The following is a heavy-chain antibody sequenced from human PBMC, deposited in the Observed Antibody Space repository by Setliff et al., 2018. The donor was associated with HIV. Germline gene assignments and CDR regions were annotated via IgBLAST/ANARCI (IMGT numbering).Heavy chain of an antibody. J-gene: IGHJ4*02. V-gene: IGHV3-11*03. CDR2: ISSSSTNT. CDR1: GFTFSDSY. CDR3: AGRSYDSSGYPFDY. Sequence: PGGSLRLSCAASGFTFSDSYMSWIRQAPGKGLEWVSYISSSSTNTDYVDSVKGRFTISRDNTKNSLYLQMNSLRAEDTAVYYCAGRSYDSSGYPFDYWGQGTLVTV. D-gene: IGHD3-22*01.